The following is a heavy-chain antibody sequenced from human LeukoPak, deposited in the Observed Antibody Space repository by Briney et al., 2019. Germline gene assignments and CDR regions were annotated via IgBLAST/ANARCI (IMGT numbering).Heavy chain of an antibody. Sequence: PSETLSLTCAVYGGYFSGYYWSWIRQPPGKGLEWIGEINHSGSTNYNPSLKSRVTISVDTSKNQFSLKLSSVTAADTAVYYCARGGYYFDYWGQGTLVTVSS. CDR1: GGYFSGYY. CDR2: INHSGST. CDR3: ARGGYYFDY. V-gene: IGHV4-34*01. J-gene: IGHJ4*02.